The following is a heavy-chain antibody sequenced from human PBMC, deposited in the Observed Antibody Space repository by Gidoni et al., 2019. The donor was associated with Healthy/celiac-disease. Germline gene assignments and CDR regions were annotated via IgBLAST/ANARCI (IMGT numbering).Heavy chain of an antibody. CDR1: GGSFSGYY. D-gene: IGHD2-2*01. V-gene: IGHV4-34*01. CDR2: INHSGST. J-gene: IGHJ5*02. CDR3: ARVQRDIVVVPAASGWFDP. Sequence: QVQLHQWGAGLLQPSETLSLTCAVFGGSFSGYYWSWIRQPPGKGLEWIGEINHSGSTNYNPSLKSRVTISVDTSKNQFSLKLSSVTAADTAVYYWARVQRDIVVVPAASGWFDPWGQGTLVTVSS.